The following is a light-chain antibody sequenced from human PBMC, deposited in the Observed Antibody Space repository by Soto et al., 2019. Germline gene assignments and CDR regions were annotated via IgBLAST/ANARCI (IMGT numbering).Light chain of an antibody. V-gene: IGKV1-9*01. CDR1: QGISSY. Sequence: DIQLTQSPSFLSASVGDRVTITCRASQGISSYLAWYQQKPGKAPKLLIYVVSTLQSGVPSRFSGSGSGTEFTLIIISLQPEDFATYYCQQLNSYPITFGQGTRLEIK. CDR3: QQLNSYPIT. CDR2: VVS. J-gene: IGKJ5*01.